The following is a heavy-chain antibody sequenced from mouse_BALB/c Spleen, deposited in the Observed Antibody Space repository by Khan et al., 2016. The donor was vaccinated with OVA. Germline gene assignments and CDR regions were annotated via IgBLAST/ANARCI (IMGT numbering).Heavy chain of an antibody. CDR2: IYPYNDGS. D-gene: IGHD2-3*01. Sequence: VQLQQSGPELVKPGASVKMSFKASGYTFTAYVMQWVKQKPGQGLEWIGYIYPYNDGSKYNEKFKGKATLTSDKSSSTAYMELSSLTSDDSAVYYCTRSDGYDGWFAYWGQGTLVTVSA. CDR3: TRSDGYDGWFAY. CDR1: GYTFTAYV. V-gene: IGHV1S136*01. J-gene: IGHJ3*01.